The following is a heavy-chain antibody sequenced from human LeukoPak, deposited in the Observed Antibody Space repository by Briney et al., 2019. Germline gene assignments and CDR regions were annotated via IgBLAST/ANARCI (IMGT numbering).Heavy chain of an antibody. J-gene: IGHJ4*02. CDR1: GGSMSSGSYY. Sequence: SETLSLTCTVSGGSMSSGSYYWNWIRQPPGKGLEWIGSIYHSGSTYYNPSLKSRVTISVDMSKNHFSLKLSSVTPEDTAVYYCARGSYTSPWFWGQGTLVTVSS. CDR3: ARGSYTSPWF. D-gene: IGHD6-13*01. V-gene: IGHV4-39*02. CDR2: IYHSGST.